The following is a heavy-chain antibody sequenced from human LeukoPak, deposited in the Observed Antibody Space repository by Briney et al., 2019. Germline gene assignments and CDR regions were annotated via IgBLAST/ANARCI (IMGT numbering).Heavy chain of an antibody. CDR3: ARGRLYYDFWSGYHHFGY. Sequence: PSGTLSLTCAVSGGSISSSNWWSWVRQPPGKGLEWIGEIYHSGSTNYNPSLKSRVTISVDKSKNQFSLKLSSVTAADTAVYYCARGRLYYDFWSGYHHFGYWGQGTLVTVSS. D-gene: IGHD3-3*01. CDR2: IYHSGST. CDR1: GGSISSSNW. V-gene: IGHV4-4*02. J-gene: IGHJ4*02.